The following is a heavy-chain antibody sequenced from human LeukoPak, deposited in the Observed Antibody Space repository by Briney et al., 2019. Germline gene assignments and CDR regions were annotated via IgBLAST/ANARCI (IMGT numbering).Heavy chain of an antibody. Sequence: SVKVTCKASGGTFSSYAISWVRQAPGQGLEWMGRIIPILGIANYAQKFQGRVTITADKSTSTAYMELSSLRSEDTAVYYCAREDYGDPKGFDYWGQGTLVTVSS. CDR2: IIPILGIA. CDR1: GGTFSSYA. CDR3: AREDYGDPKGFDY. V-gene: IGHV1-69*04. J-gene: IGHJ4*02. D-gene: IGHD4-17*01.